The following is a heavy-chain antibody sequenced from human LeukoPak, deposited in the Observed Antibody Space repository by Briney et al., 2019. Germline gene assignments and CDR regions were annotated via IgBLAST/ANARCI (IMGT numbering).Heavy chain of an antibody. Sequence: GGSLRLSCVASGFTFSSYSMTWVRQAPGKGLEWVSAISGSGGSTYYADSVKGRFTISRDNSKNTLYLQMNSLRAEDTAVYYCASRGTVIDFDYWGQGTLVTVSS. D-gene: IGHD4-11*01. CDR1: GFTFSSYS. J-gene: IGHJ4*02. CDR2: ISGSGGST. CDR3: ASRGTVIDFDY. V-gene: IGHV3-23*01.